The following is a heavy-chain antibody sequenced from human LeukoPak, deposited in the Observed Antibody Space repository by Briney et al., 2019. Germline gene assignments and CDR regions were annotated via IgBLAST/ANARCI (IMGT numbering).Heavy chain of an antibody. D-gene: IGHD2-15*01. V-gene: IGHV5-51*01. CDR2: IYPGDSDT. Sequence: GESLKISCKGSGYNFTSYWIGWVRQMPGKGLEWMGIIYPGDSDTRCSPSFQGQVTISADKSISTAYLQWSSLKASDTAMYYCARSSVVVAAQIDYWGQGTLVTVSS. CDR1: GYNFTSYW. CDR3: ARSSVVVAAQIDY. J-gene: IGHJ4*02.